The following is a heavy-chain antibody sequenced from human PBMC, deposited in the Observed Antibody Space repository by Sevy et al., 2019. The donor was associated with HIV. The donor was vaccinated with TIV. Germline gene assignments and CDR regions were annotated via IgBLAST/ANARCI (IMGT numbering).Heavy chain of an antibody. V-gene: IGHV3-7*03. Sequence: GESLKISCVASGFNFRNFWMSWVRQAPGKGLECVADIKQDGSEAYYVDSVKGRFTISRDNAKNSRYLQMNSLRDEDTAMYFCVRDKEVGASILDAWGQGTPVTVSS. D-gene: IGHD1-26*01. CDR3: VRDKEVGASILDA. CDR1: GFNFRNFW. J-gene: IGHJ5*02. CDR2: IKQDGSEA.